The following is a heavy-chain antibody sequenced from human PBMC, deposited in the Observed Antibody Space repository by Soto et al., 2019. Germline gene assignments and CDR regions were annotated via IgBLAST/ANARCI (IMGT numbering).Heavy chain of an antibody. CDR2: ISSSSSTI. D-gene: IGHD6-19*01. Sequence: QTGGSLRLSSAASGFTFSRYSMNRVRQAPGKGLEWVSYISSSSSTIYYADSVKGRFTISRDNAKNSLYLQMNSLRDEDTAVYYCAREDQSSSDPFDYWGQGTLVTVSS. CDR3: AREDQSSSDPFDY. CDR1: GFTFSRYS. V-gene: IGHV3-48*02. J-gene: IGHJ4*02.